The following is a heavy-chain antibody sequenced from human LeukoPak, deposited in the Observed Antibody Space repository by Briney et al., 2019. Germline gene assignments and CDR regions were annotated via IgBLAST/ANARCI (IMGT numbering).Heavy chain of an antibody. CDR1: GLTFKNSG. CDR3: ANGDHFDILTGFYPTLDH. J-gene: IGHJ4*02. D-gene: IGHD3-9*01. Sequence: SGGSLRLSCKVSGLTFKNSGMHWVRQAPGKGLEWVAFIQYDEIKKFYADSVKGRFTISRDNSKNTLSLQINSLRPEDTAMYYCANGDHFDILTGFYPTLDHWGQGTLVIVSA. CDR2: IQYDEIKK. V-gene: IGHV3-30*02.